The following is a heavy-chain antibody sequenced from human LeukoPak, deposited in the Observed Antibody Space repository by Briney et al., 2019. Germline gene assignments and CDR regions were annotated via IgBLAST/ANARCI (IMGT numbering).Heavy chain of an antibody. CDR1: GGSMTLYY. V-gene: IGHV4-59*01. J-gene: IGHJ2*01. CDR2: TYYTGST. Sequence: ASETLSLTCTVSGGSMTLYYWSWIRQPPGKGLEWIGYTYYTGSTNYNPSLQSRLTISVDSSKTQFSLRLSSVTAADTAVYYCARHYFDSSGHYWYFDLWGRGTLVTVSS. CDR3: ARHYFDSSGHYWYFDL. D-gene: IGHD3-22*01.